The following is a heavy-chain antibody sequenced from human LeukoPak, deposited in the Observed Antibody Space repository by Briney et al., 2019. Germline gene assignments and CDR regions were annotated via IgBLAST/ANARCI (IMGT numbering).Heavy chain of an antibody. CDR2: IWYDGSNK. Sequence: GRSLRLSCAASGFTFNNYAMHWVRQAPGKGLEWVATIWYDGSNKYYGDSVKGRFTISRDNSKSTLYLQMNSLRAEDTAVYYCARDKGNHPYNWFDPWGQGTLVTVSS. CDR1: GFTFNNYA. CDR3: ARDKGNHPYNWFDP. V-gene: IGHV3-33*01. D-gene: IGHD1-14*01. J-gene: IGHJ5*02.